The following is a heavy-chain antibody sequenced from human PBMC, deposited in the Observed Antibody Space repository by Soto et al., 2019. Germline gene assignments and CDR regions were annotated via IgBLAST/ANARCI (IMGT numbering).Heavy chain of an antibody. CDR1: GYTFTTFG. Sequence: QVQLVQSGPEVKEPGASVKVSCKTSGYTFTTFGISWVRHAPGQGLEWMGWINTNKGNTDYVQKFRGRVTMTTDTSTSTAYMELRSLRSDDTAVYYCATRSPAFDFWGQGTLVTVSS. CDR2: INTNKGNT. CDR3: ATRSPAFDF. V-gene: IGHV1-18*01. J-gene: IGHJ4*02.